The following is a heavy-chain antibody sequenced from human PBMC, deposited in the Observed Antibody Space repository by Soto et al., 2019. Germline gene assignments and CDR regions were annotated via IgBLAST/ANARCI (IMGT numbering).Heavy chain of an antibody. CDR1: GGSINRNTYY. CDR2: IYYSGTT. V-gene: IGHV4-39*01. D-gene: IGHD3-22*01. Sequence: SEPLSLTCTVSGGSINRNTYYWAWIRQPPGKGLEWIGSIYYSGTTYYNPSLKSRVTISIDTSNNQFSLKLTSVAAADTAVYFCARGSYFHGKNGYYYFDYWGPGTLVTVSS. J-gene: IGHJ4*02. CDR3: ARGSYFHGKNGYYYFDY.